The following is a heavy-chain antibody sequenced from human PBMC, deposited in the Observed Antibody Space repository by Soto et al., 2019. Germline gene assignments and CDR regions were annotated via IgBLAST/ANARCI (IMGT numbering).Heavy chain of an antibody. D-gene: IGHD4-17*01. CDR3: ARASATVTTLDY. V-gene: IGHV4-59*12. J-gene: IGHJ4*02. Sequence: SETLSLKRTVCGGSISRYYWSWIRQPPGKGLEWIGYIYHSGSTYYNPSLKSRVTISVDRSKNQFSLKLSSVTAADTAVYYCARASATVTTLDYWGQGTLVTVSS. CDR2: IYHSGST. CDR1: GGSISRYY.